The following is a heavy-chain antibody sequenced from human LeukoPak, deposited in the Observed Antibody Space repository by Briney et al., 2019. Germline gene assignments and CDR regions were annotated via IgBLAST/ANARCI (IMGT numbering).Heavy chain of an antibody. Sequence: PGESLRLSCAASGFTFSSYSMHWVRQAPGKGLEWMALISYDGSAQYYTESVKGRFTISRDNAKNSLYLQMNSLRAEDTAVYYCARDGDYYDSSGHPGYWGQGTLVTVSS. CDR3: ARDGDYYDSSGHPGY. CDR2: ISYDGSAQ. D-gene: IGHD3-22*01. J-gene: IGHJ4*02. CDR1: GFTFSSYS. V-gene: IGHV3-30-3*01.